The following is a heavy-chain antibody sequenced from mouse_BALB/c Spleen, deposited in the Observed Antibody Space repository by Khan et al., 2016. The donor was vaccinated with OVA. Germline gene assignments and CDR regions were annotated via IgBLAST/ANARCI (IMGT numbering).Heavy chain of an antibody. CDR1: GYSITNNYA. Sequence: EVQLQESGPGLVKPSQSLSLTCTVTGYSITNNYAWNWIRQFPGNKLEWMGYISYSGSTNYNPSIKSRISITRDSSKHQFFLQLNSVTTEDTATYYCARGDYYGYYVDYWGQGTTLTVSS. V-gene: IGHV3-2*02. D-gene: IGHD1-1*01. J-gene: IGHJ2*01. CDR3: ARGDYYGYYVDY. CDR2: ISYSGST.